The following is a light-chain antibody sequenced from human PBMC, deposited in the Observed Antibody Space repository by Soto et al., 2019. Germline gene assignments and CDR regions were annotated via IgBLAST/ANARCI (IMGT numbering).Light chain of an antibody. Sequence: DIPMTQSPSSLSASVGDRVTITCQASQDISNYLNWYQQKPGKPPKLLIYDAASLETGVPSSFSGSGSGTDFTFTISSLQPEDIESYYCQQYDNLPSFMYTVDQGTKLEI. CDR2: DAA. J-gene: IGKJ2*01. V-gene: IGKV1-33*01. CDR3: QQYDNLPSFMYT. CDR1: QDISNY.